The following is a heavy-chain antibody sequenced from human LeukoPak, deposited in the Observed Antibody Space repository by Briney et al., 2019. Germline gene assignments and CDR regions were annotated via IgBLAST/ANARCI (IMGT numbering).Heavy chain of an antibody. Sequence: GGSLRLSCAASGFTFSSYAMHWVRQAPGKGLEWVAVISYDGSNKYYADSVKGRFTISRDNSKNTLYLQKNSLRAEDTAVYYCATYSSLNRREFQFWGQGTLLTVSS. V-gene: IGHV3-30-3*01. J-gene: IGHJ1*01. CDR2: ISYDGSNK. D-gene: IGHD3-22*01. CDR3: ATYSSLNRREFQF. CDR1: GFTFSSYA.